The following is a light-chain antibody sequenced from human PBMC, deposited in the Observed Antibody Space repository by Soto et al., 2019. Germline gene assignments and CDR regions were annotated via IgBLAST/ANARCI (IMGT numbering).Light chain of an antibody. CDR3: QQSYTTPRT. CDR2: SAS. Sequence: DIQMTQSPSSLSASVGDRVTITCRASQTIGRSLNWYQQKPGKAPKVLIYSASDLESGVPSRFSGSGSGTDFTLTINSLQPEDFATYYCQQSYTTPRTFGQGTKVDIK. J-gene: IGKJ1*01. CDR1: QTIGRS. V-gene: IGKV1-39*01.